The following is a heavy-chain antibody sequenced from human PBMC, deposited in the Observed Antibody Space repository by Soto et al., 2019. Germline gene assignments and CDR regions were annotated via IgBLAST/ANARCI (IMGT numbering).Heavy chain of an antibody. CDR1: GGSISSGDYY. V-gene: IGHV4-30-4*01. CDR2: IYYSGST. D-gene: IGHD6-6*01. J-gene: IGHJ6*02. Sequence: QVQLQESGPGLVKPSQTLSLTCTVSGGSISSGDYYWSWIRQPPGKGLEWIGYIYYSGSTYYNPSLKSRVTISVETSKNQCSLKLSSVTAADTAVYYCARDGDSSSFYYYYGMDVWGQGPTVTVSS. CDR3: ARDGDSSSFYYYYGMDV.